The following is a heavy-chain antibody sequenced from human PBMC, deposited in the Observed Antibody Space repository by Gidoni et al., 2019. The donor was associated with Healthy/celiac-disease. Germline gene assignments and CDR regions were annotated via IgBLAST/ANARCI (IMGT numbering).Heavy chain of an antibody. Sequence: QVQLQESGPGLVKPSQTLSLTCTVSGGSISSGDYYWSWIRQPPGKGLEWIGYIYYSGSTYYNPSLKSRVTISVDTSKNQFSLKLSSVTAADTAVYYCATFTYGSGSYYNFYFDYWGQGTLVTVSS. CDR2: IYYSGST. V-gene: IGHV4-30-4*01. D-gene: IGHD3-10*01. CDR1: GGSISSGDYY. CDR3: ATFTYGSGSYYNFYFDY. J-gene: IGHJ4*02.